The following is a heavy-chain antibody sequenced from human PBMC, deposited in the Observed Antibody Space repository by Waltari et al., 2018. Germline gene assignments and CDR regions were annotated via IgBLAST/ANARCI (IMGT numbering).Heavy chain of an antibody. V-gene: IGHV4-39*07. CDR3: ARDRVGTVDY. D-gene: IGHD2-8*02. CDR1: GGSISSSSYY. CDR2: IYYSGRT. J-gene: IGHJ4*02. Sequence: QLQLQESGPGLVKPSETLSLTCTVSGGSISSSSYYWGWIRQPPGKGLEWIGSIYYSGRTYYNPSLKSRVTISVDTSKNQFSLKLSSVTAADTAVYYCARDRVGTVDYWGQGTLVTVSS.